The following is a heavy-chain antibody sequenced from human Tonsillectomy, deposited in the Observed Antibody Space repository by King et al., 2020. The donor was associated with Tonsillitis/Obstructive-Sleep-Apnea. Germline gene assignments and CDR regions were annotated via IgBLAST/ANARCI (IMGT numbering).Heavy chain of an antibody. Sequence: VQLVESGGGLVKPGGSLRLSCAASGFTFSSYSMNWVRQAPGKGLEWVSSISSSGSYIHYADSVKGRFPISRDNAKNSLYLQMNSLRADDTAVYYCARDPTVVVVAATPYFDYWGQGTLVTVSS. V-gene: IGHV3-21*01. CDR1: GFTFSSYS. J-gene: IGHJ4*02. CDR2: ISSSGSYI. CDR3: ARDPTVVVVAATPYFDY. D-gene: IGHD2-15*01.